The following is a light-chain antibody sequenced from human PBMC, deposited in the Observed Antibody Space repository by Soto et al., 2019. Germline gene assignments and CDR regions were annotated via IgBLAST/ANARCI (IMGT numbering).Light chain of an antibody. Sequence: QSALTQPRSVSGSPGQSVTISCTEPSMDVGGYTYVSWYQQHPGKAPKVMIYDVSKRPSGVPDRFSGSKSGNTASLTISGLQAEDEAEYYCCSYAGSLVVFGGGTKLTVL. CDR3: CSYAGSLVV. V-gene: IGLV2-11*01. CDR1: SMDVGGYTY. J-gene: IGLJ2*01. CDR2: DVS.